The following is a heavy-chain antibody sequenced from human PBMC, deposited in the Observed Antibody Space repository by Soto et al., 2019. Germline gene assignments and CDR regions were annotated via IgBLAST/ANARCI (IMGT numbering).Heavy chain of an antibody. Sequence: PGGSLRLSCAASGFTFSSYGMHWVRQAPGKGLEWVAVISYDGSNKYYADSVKGRFTISRDNSKNTLYLQMNSLRAEDTAVYYFAKGSITMVRGATIYYYYGMDVWGQGTTVTVSS. D-gene: IGHD3-10*01. CDR2: ISYDGSNK. V-gene: IGHV3-30*18. CDR3: AKGSITMVRGATIYYYYGMDV. J-gene: IGHJ6*02. CDR1: GFTFSSYG.